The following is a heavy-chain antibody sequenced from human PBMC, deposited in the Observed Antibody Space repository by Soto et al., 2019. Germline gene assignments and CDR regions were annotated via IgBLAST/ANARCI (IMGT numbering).Heavy chain of an antibody. CDR3: ARQYAYSTTWYPFDN. Sequence: GASVKVSCKASGYTFTSNPMNWVRQAPGQRPEWMGVINVGNGNTRYSQKFQGRVTMTRDTSATTAYMELSSLRSEDTAVYSCARQYAYSTTWYPFDNGGQGTLVTVSS. D-gene: IGHD3-16*01. J-gene: IGHJ4*02. V-gene: IGHV1-3*01. CDR1: GYTFTSNP. CDR2: INVGNGNT.